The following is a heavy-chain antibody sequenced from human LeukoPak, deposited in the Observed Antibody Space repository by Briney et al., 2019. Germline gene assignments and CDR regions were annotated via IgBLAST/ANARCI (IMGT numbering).Heavy chain of an antibody. J-gene: IGHJ3*02. CDR1: GGSISSYY. V-gene: IGHV4-59*12. CDR2: IYYSGST. D-gene: IGHD3-22*01. Sequence: SETLSLTCTVSGGSISSYYWSWIRQPPGKGLEWIGYIYYSGSTYYNPSLKSRVTISVDRSKNQFSLKLSSVTAADTAVYYCARSPTYYYDSSGPKDAFDIWGQGTMVTVSS. CDR3: ARSPTYYYDSSGPKDAFDI.